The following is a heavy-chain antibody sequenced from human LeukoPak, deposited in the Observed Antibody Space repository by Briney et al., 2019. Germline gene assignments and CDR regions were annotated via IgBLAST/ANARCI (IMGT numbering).Heavy chain of an antibody. Sequence: ASVKVSCKASGGTFSSYAISWVRQAPGQGLEWMGGIIPIFGTANYAQKFQGRVTITADESTSTACMELSSLRSEDTAVYYCARDEGSGWPIAEYFQHWGQGTLVTVSS. D-gene: IGHD6-19*01. V-gene: IGHV1-69*13. CDR1: GGTFSSYA. J-gene: IGHJ1*01. CDR2: IIPIFGTA. CDR3: ARDEGSGWPIAEYFQH.